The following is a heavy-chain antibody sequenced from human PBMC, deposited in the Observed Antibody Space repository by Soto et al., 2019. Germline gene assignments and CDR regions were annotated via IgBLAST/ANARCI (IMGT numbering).Heavy chain of an antibody. Sequence: GGSLRLSCAASGFTFSSYSMNWVRQAPGKGLEWVSYISSSSSTIYYADSVKGRFTISRDNAKNSLYLQMNSLRAEDTAVYYCARGSYDYDVLTGYYNGDAFDSWGQGTMVTVSS. CDR2: ISSSSSTI. CDR1: GFTFSSYS. CDR3: ARGSYDYDVLTGYYNGDAFDS. J-gene: IGHJ3*02. D-gene: IGHD3-9*01. V-gene: IGHV3-48*01.